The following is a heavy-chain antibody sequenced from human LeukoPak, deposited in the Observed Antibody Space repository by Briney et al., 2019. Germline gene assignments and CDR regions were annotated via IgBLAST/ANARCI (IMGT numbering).Heavy chain of an antibody. CDR1: GGSISSYY. J-gene: IGHJ4*02. CDR2: IYYSGST. D-gene: IGHD5-24*01. V-gene: IGHV4-59*01. CDR3: ARLGYNTPYYFDY. Sequence: SETLSLTCTVSGGSISSYYWSWIRQPPGKGLEWIGYIYYSGSTNYNPSLKSRVTISVDTSKNQFSLKLSSVTAADTAVYYCARLGYNTPYYFDYWAREPWSPSPQ.